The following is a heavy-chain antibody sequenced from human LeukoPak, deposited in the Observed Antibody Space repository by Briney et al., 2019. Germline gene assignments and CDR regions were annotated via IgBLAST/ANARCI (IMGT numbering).Heavy chain of an antibody. CDR1: GPSISSYGTY. V-gene: IGHV4-61*09. D-gene: IGHD2-15*01. J-gene: IGHJ4*02. CDR2: FSSSGTT. CDR3: AREDRYCNAGSCYS. Sequence: PSQTLSLTCTVSGPSISSYGTYWNWIRQPAGKGLEWIGHFSSSGTTNYNPSLTSRVTSSADTSKNQFSLKLRSLTAADTAVYYCAREDRYCNAGSCYSWGQGTLVIVSS.